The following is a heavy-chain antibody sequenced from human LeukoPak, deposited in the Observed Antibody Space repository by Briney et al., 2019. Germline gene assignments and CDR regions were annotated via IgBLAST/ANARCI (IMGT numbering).Heavy chain of an antibody. CDR2: VGTDGSGA. CDR1: GFSFSNYW. V-gene: IGHV3-74*01. J-gene: IGHJ4*02. CDR3: AKDHLDYYDSSGYYRGSDY. Sequence: GGSLRLSCAASGFSFSNYWMDWVRQVPGKGPVWVSRVGTDGSGAAYADSVKGRFTISRDNSKNTLYLQMNSLRAEDTAVYYCAKDHLDYYDSSGYYRGSDYWGQGTLVTVSS. D-gene: IGHD3-22*01.